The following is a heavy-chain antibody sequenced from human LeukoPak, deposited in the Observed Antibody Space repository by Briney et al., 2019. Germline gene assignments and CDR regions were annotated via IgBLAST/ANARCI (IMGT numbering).Heavy chain of an antibody. CDR2: IYISGSGST. J-gene: IGHJ6*03. V-gene: IGHV4-4*07. D-gene: IGHD6-19*01. Sequence: SETLSLTCTVSGGSIASYYWSWIRQPAGKGLEWIGRIYISGSGSTNYNPSLKSRVTMSVDTSKNQFSLKLSSVTAADTAVYYCARDKRVAVAGTYIYYYYMDVWGNGTTVTISS. CDR3: ARDKRVAVAGTYIYYYYMDV. CDR1: GGSIASYY.